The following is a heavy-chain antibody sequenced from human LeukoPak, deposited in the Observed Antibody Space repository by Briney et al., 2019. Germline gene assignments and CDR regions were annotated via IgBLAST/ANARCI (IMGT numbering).Heavy chain of an antibody. D-gene: IGHD5-24*01. CDR1: GYSISSGYY. CDR2: IYHSGST. Sequence: PSETLSLTCTVSGYSISSGYYWGWIRQPPGKGLEWIGSIYHSGSTYYNPSLKSRVTISVDTSKNQFSLKLSSVTAADTAVYYCARDLGGMAERWLHSQNWFDPWGQGTLVTVSS. CDR3: ARDLGGMAERWLHSQNWFDP. V-gene: IGHV4-38-2*02. J-gene: IGHJ5*02.